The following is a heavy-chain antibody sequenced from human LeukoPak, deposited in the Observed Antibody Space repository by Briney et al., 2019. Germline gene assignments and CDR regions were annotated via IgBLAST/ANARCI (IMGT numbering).Heavy chain of an antibody. CDR2: IYYSGST. J-gene: IGHJ4*02. D-gene: IGHD3-3*01. CDR3: ARRPCPECGFDY. V-gene: IGHV4-61*01. Sequence: SETLSLTCTVSGYSISSGYYWSWIRQPPGKGLEWIGYIYYSGSTNYNPSLKSRVTISVDTSKNQFSLKLSSVTAADTAVYYCARRPCPECGFDYWGQGTLVTVSS. CDR1: GYSISSGYY.